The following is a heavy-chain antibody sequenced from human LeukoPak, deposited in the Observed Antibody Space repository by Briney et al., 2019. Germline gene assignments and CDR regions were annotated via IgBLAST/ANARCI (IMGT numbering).Heavy chain of an antibody. CDR2: ISGSGGST. D-gene: IGHD5-12*01. Sequence: GGSLRLSCAASGFTFSSYAMSWVRQAPGKGLEWVSAISGSGGSTYYADSVKGRFTISRDNSKNTLYLQMNSLRAEDTAVYYCAKDAQLRGYYYYYYMDVWGKGTTVTVSS. CDR3: AKDAQLRGYYYYYYMDV. V-gene: IGHV3-23*01. J-gene: IGHJ6*03. CDR1: GFTFSSYA.